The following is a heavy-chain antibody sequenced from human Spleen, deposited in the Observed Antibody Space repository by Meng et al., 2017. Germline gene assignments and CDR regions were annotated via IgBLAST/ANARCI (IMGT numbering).Heavy chain of an antibody. V-gene: IGHV3-23*01. D-gene: IGHD3-3*01. J-gene: IGHJ3*02. Sequence: GESLKISCAASGFTFSSYAMSWVRQAPGKGLEWVSFISGSGGRTYDADSVKGRFTISRDNARNSLYLQMNSLRAGDTAVYYCARTISPHAFDIWGQGTLVTVSS. CDR1: GFTFSSYA. CDR3: ARTISPHAFDI. CDR2: ISGSGGRT.